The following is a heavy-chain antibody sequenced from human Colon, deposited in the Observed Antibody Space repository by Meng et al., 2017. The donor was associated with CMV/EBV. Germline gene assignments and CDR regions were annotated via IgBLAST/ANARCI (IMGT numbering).Heavy chain of an antibody. J-gene: IGHJ3*02. Sequence: GPLRLSCTVSGGSINTNTYYWAWIRQSPGKGLEWIGTFYSGGTSSFNPSLKSRVTISIDTSKNQFSLKMNSTTAADTAVYFCAGGSLPVTLGDGFEIWGQGTLVTVSS. CDR3: AGGSLPVTLGDGFEI. V-gene: IGHV4-39*02. D-gene: IGHD2-2*01. CDR2: FYSGGTS. CDR1: GGSINTNTYY.